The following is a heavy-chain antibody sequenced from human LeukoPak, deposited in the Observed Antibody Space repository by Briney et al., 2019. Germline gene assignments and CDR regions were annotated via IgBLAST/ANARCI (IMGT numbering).Heavy chain of an antibody. J-gene: IGHJ4*02. CDR2: ISDSGGGT. V-gene: IGHV3-23*01. Sequence: GGSLRLSCAASGFTFSSYVMNWVRQAPGKGAEWVSGISDSGGGTYYADSVKGRFTISRDNSKNTLYLQMNSLRAEDTAVYYCAKLPGRAADYWGQGTLVTVSS. CDR3: AKLPGRAADY. CDR1: GFTFSSYV.